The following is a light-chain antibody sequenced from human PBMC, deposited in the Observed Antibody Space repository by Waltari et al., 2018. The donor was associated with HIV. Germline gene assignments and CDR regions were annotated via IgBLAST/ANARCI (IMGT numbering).Light chain of an antibody. CDR1: LSVGGY. CDR2: DAS. V-gene: IGKV3-11*01. J-gene: IGKJ4*01. CDR3: QQRSSWLT. Sequence: EIVLTQSPATLSLSPGERASLSCRASLSVGGYLAWYQQKPGQAPRRLIYDASHRATGIPATFSVSGSGTDFTLTISGLEPEDFAVYYCQQRSSWLTFGGGTKVEIK.